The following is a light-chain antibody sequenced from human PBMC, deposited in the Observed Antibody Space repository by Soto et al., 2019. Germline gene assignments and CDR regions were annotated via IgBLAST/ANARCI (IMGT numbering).Light chain of an antibody. CDR2: DVS. Sequence: DIQMTQSPSTLSASVGDRVTITCRASQSISSWLAWYQQKPGKAPKLLIYDVSSLEGGVPSRFSGSGSGTEFTLTISSLQPNDFATYYCQQFNTYSMYTFGQGTKVDIK. V-gene: IGKV1-5*01. J-gene: IGKJ2*01. CDR3: QQFNTYSMYT. CDR1: QSISSW.